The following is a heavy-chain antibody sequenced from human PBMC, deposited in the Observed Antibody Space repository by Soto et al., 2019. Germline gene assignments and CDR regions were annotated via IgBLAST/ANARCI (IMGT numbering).Heavy chain of an antibody. Sequence: SVKVSCKASGGTFSSYAISWVRQAPGQGLEWMGGIIPIFGTANYAQKFQGRVTITADESTSTAYMELSSLRSEDTAVYYCARAWSFGYNFDYWGQGTLVTVSS. D-gene: IGHD5-12*01. CDR3: ARAWSFGYNFDY. J-gene: IGHJ4*02. CDR2: IIPIFGTA. V-gene: IGHV1-69*13. CDR1: GGTFSSYA.